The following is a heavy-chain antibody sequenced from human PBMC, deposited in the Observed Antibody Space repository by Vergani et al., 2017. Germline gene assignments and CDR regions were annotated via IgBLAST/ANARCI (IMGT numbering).Heavy chain of an antibody. Sequence: QVQLQESGPGLVKPSQSLSLTCTVSGGSISGVSYYLSWVRQPAGKGLEWIGRIYYSGITDYNPSLESRVTISVDTSKNTFSLKLNSVTAAVTTIYYCARDDRRPWSNSWAWFEYWGLGIPVTVSS. V-gene: IGHV4-61*02. CDR3: ARDDRRPWSNSWAWFEY. D-gene: IGHD6-13*01. CDR1: GGSISGVSYY. CDR2: IYYSGIT. J-gene: IGHJ4*02.